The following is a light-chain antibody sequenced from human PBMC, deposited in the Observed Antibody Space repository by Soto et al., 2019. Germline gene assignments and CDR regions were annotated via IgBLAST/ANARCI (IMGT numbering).Light chain of an antibody. CDR2: EVS. Sequence: QSAPTQPPSASGSPGQSVTISCTGTSSDVGGYNYVSWYQQHPGKAPKLMIYEVSKRPSGVPDRFSGSKSGNTASLTVSGLQAEDEADYYCSSFAGSHVVFGGGTKATVL. CDR3: SSFAGSHVV. CDR1: SSDVGGYNY. J-gene: IGLJ2*01. V-gene: IGLV2-8*01.